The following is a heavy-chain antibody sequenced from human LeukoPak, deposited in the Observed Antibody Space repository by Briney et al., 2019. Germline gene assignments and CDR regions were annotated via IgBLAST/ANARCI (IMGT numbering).Heavy chain of an antibody. D-gene: IGHD3-22*01. CDR1: GFSFSRYS. Sequence: GGSLRLSCVASGFSFSRYSMNWVRQAPGKGLESVSSISISSGSIYYADSVKGRFTISRDNAKNSLYLQMNSLRAEDTAIYYCAKTYYYDSVGYSPFDFWGQGSRVIVSS. V-gene: IGHV3-21*01. CDR2: ISISSGSI. CDR3: AKTYYYDSVGYSPFDF. J-gene: IGHJ4*02.